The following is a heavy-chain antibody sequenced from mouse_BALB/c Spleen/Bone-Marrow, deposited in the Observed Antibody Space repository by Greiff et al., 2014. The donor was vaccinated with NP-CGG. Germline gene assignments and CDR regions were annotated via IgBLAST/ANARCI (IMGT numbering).Heavy chain of an antibody. CDR3: ARAAITTVVAGY. CDR2: ISSGSSNI. Sequence: EVQLVESGGGLMQPGGSRKLSCAASGFTFSSFGMHWVRQAPEKGLEWVAYISSGSSNIYYADTVKGRFTISRDNPKNTLFLQMTSLRSEDTAMYYCARAAITTVVAGYWGQGTTLTVSS. V-gene: IGHV5-17*02. D-gene: IGHD1-1*01. CDR1: GFTFSSFG. J-gene: IGHJ2*01.